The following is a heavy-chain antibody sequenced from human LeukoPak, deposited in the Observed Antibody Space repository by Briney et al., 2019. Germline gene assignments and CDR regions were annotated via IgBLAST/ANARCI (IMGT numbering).Heavy chain of an antibody. V-gene: IGHV3-23*01. D-gene: IGHD4-17*01. CDR2: VGGTSDNT. CDR1: GFTFSSYA. CDR3: AKGRGTTVTSAANY. J-gene: IGHJ4*02. Sequence: GGSLRLSCAASGFTFSSYAMNWVRQAPGKGLEWVSSVGGTSDNTYYADSVRDRFNISRDNSKNTLSLQMNSLRAEDTALYYCAKGRGTTVTSAANYWGQGTLVTVSS.